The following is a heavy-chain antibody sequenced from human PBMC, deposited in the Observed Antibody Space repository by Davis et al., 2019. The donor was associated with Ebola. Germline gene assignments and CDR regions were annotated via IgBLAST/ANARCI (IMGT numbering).Heavy chain of an antibody. V-gene: IGHV5-51*01. D-gene: IGHD6-13*01. CDR1: GYSFTSYW. J-gene: IGHJ4*02. CDR3: ARHLGSSWPFDY. CDR2: IYPGDSDT. Sequence: GGSLRLSCKGSGYSFTSYWIGWVRQMPGKGLEWMGIIYPGDSDTRYSPSFQGQVTISADKSISAAYLQWSSLKASDTAMYYCARHLGSSWPFDYWGQGTLVTVSS.